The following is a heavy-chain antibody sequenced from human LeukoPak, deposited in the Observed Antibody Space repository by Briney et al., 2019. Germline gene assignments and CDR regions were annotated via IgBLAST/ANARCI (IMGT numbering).Heavy chain of an antibody. CDR1: GYTFTNYA. CDR3: AKNGLGAVVKTD. CDR2: INTNTGNP. V-gene: IGHV7-4-1*02. Sequence: ASVKVSRKASGYTFTNYAINWVRQAPGKGLEWMGWINTNTGNPTYAQGFNGRFIFSLDTSVSTAYLQISSLKAEDSAVYYCAKNGLGAVVKTDWGQGTLVTVSS. J-gene: IGHJ4*02. D-gene: IGHD3-22*01.